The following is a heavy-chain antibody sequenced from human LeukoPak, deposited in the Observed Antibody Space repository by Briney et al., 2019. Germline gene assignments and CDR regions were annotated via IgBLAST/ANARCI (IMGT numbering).Heavy chain of an antibody. D-gene: IGHD3-3*01. V-gene: IGHV5-51*01. Sequence: GESLKVSCKGSGYTFTSYWIGWVRQMPGKGLEWMGIIYPGDSDTRYSPSFQGQVTISADKSISTAYLQWSSLKASDTAMYYCARHQDDFWSGYPPRDAFDIWGQGTMVTVSS. CDR2: IYPGDSDT. CDR3: ARHQDDFWSGYPPRDAFDI. CDR1: GYTFTSYW. J-gene: IGHJ3*02.